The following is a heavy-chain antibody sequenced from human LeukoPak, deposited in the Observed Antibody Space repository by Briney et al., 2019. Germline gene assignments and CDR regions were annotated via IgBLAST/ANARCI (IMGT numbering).Heavy chain of an antibody. V-gene: IGHV1-69*04. D-gene: IGHD5-24*01. CDR2: IIPILGIA. CDR3: ASVQEMATIEWFDP. Sequence: SVKVSYKASGGTFSSYAISWVRQAPGQGLEWMGRIIPILGIANYAQKFQGRVTITADKSMSTAYMELSSLRSEDTAVYYCASVQEMATIEWFDPWGQGTLVTVSS. CDR1: GGTFSSYA. J-gene: IGHJ5*02.